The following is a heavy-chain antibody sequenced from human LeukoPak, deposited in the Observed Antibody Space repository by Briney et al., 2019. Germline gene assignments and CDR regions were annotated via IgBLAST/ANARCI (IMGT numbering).Heavy chain of an antibody. J-gene: IGHJ4*02. Sequence: SETLSLTCTVSGASFSNDYWSWVRQAPGKGPEWIGYIYHNGRTNYNPSLKSRITMSIDTSQKQFSLKLISVTAADTAVYYCARASEGIGYFDTWGRGSLVTVSS. V-gene: IGHV4-59*01. CDR1: GASFSNDY. CDR3: ARASEGIGYFDT. CDR2: IYHNGRT. D-gene: IGHD3-16*01.